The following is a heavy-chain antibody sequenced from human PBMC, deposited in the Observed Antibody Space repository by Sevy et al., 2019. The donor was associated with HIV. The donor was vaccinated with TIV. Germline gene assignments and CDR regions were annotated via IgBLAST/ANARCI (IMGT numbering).Heavy chain of an antibody. Sequence: GGSLRLSCAASGFTFKTYGMHWVRQAPGKGLEWVAIISYDGTYRRYADSVKGRFTISRDNSKNTVFLQMDSLRTEDTAVYYCAKTPGWQTLYFDYWGQRTLVTVSS. CDR2: ISYDGTYR. J-gene: IGHJ4*02. CDR1: GFTFKTYG. D-gene: IGHD6-19*01. CDR3: AKTPGWQTLYFDY. V-gene: IGHV3-30*18.